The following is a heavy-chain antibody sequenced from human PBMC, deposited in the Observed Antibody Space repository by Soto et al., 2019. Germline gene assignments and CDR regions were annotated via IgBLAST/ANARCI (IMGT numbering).Heavy chain of an antibody. CDR1: GYSFTSYW. Sequence: GESLKISCKGSGYSFTSYWIGWVRQMPGKGLEWMGIIYPGDSDTRYGPSFQGQVTISADKSISTAYLQWSSLKASDTAMYYCARQGVYSSSLNLFDPWGQGTLVTVSS. V-gene: IGHV5-51*01. CDR2: IYPGDSDT. CDR3: ARQGVYSSSLNLFDP. J-gene: IGHJ5*02. D-gene: IGHD6-13*01.